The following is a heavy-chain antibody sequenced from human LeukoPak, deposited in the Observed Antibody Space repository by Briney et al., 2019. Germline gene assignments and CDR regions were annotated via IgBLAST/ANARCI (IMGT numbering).Heavy chain of an antibody. V-gene: IGHV1-18*04. Sequence: GASVKVSCKASGYTFTGYYMHWVRQAPGQGLEWMGWISAYNGNTNYAQKLQGRVTMTTDTSTSTAYMELRSLRSDDTAVYYCARRIDEDYFDYWGQGTLVTVSS. CDR1: GYTFTGYY. CDR3: ARRIDEDYFDY. CDR2: ISAYNGNT. J-gene: IGHJ4*02.